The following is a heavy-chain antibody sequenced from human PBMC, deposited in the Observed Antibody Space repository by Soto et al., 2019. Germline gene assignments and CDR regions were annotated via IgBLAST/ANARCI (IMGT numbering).Heavy chain of an antibody. CDR3: ARDLGAGSPNWFDP. CDR2: ISDSGDKT. J-gene: IGHJ5*02. Sequence: EVQLLESGGGLVQPGGSLRLSCSASGFTFGSHAMNWVRQAPGKGLQWVSAISDSGDKTYYADSVKGRFTISRDNSKHTLYLQMNILRAEDTALYYCARDLGAGSPNWFDPWGLGTLVTVSS. CDR1: GFTFGSHA. V-gene: IGHV3-23*01. D-gene: IGHD2-15*01.